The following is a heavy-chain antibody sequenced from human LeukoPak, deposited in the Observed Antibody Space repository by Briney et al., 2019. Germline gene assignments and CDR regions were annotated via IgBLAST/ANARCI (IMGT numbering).Heavy chain of an antibody. Sequence: ASVTVSCKTCGYTFSTYYVHWVRLAPGQGLDWMGIINPHGGSTSYPQKFQGRVTMTSDTSTGTVYMDLNSLTSEDTAVYYCGGRRQLGRFDYWGQGTLVTVSS. D-gene: IGHD3-16*01. V-gene: IGHV1-46*01. CDR2: INPHGGST. CDR3: GGRRQLGRFDY. CDR1: GYTFSTYY. J-gene: IGHJ4*02.